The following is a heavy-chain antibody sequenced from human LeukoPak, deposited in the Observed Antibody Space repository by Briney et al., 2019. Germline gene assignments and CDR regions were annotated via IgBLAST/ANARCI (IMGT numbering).Heavy chain of an antibody. J-gene: IGHJ3*02. D-gene: IGHD2-2*01. Sequence: GGSLRLSCTGSGFTFGHYALAWVRQAPGKGLEWLGFIRSQAYGGTIEYAASVKGRFSISRDNSKSIADLQINSLKTENTAVYYCARGGDFGVPAPLGIDAFDIWGQGTMVTVSS. CDR2: IRSQAYGGTI. V-gene: IGHV3-49*04. CDR3: ARGGDFGVPAPLGIDAFDI. CDR1: GFTFGHYA.